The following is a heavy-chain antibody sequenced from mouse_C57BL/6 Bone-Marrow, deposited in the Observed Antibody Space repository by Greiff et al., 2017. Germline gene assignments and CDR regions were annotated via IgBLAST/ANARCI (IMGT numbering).Heavy chain of an antibody. Sequence: VKLVESGAELARPGASVKLSCKASGYTFTSYGISWVKQRTGQGLEWIGEIYPRSGNTYYNEKFKGKATLTADKSSSTAYMELRSLTSEDSAVYFCARNWDEGYWGQGTTLTVSS. J-gene: IGHJ2*01. CDR2: IYPRSGNT. CDR1: GYTFTSYG. V-gene: IGHV1-81*01. CDR3: ARNWDEGY. D-gene: IGHD4-1*01.